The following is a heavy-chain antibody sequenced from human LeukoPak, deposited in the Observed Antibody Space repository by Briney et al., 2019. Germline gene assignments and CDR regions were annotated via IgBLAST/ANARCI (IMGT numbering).Heavy chain of an antibody. CDR3: GRGFSIDY. Sequence: ALVKVSCKASGGTFSSYAISWVRQAPGQGLEWMGGIIPIFGTANYAQKFQGRVTMTKDPSTDTAYMDLTSLTSEDTAVYYCGRGFSIDYWGQGTLVTVSS. CDR1: GGTFSSYA. V-gene: IGHV1-69*05. CDR2: IIPIFGTA. D-gene: IGHD3-10*01. J-gene: IGHJ4*02.